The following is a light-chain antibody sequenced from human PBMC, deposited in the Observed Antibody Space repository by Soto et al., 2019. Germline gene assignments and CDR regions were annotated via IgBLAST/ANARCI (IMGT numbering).Light chain of an antibody. CDR3: QQYNNWPPE. V-gene: IGKV3-15*01. Sequence: EIVMTQSPATLSVSPGERATLSCRASQSVSSNLAWYQQKPGQAPRLLIYGASTRATGIPARFSGSGSGTEFTLTISSLQSEDFAVYYCQQYNNWPPEFVPGTKVDIK. J-gene: IGKJ3*01. CDR2: GAS. CDR1: QSVSSN.